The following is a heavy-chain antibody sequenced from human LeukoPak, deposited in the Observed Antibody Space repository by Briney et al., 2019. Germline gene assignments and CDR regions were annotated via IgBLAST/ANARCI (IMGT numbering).Heavy chain of an antibody. D-gene: IGHD3-22*01. Sequence: SETLSLTCTVSGGSISGYYWSWIRQPPGKGLEWIGYIYYSGSTKYNPSLKSRVTISVDTSKNQFSLKLSSVTAADMAVYYCARQDFFDSSGYLGVNYWGQGALVTVSS. CDR1: GGSISGYY. J-gene: IGHJ4*02. CDR3: ARQDFFDSSGYLGVNY. V-gene: IGHV4-59*08. CDR2: IYYSGST.